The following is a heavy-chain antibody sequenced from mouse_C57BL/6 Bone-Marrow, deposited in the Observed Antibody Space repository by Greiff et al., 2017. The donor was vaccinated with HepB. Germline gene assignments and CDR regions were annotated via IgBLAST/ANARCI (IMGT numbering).Heavy chain of an antibody. Sequence: QVQLQQPGAELVKPGASVKLSCKASGYTFTSYWMQWVKQRPGQGLEWIGEIDPSDSYTNYNQKFKGKATLTVDTSSSTAYMQLSSLTSEDSAVYYCARPNPAYYSNYDYWGQGTTLTVSS. CDR1: GYTFTSYW. V-gene: IGHV1-50*01. J-gene: IGHJ2*01. D-gene: IGHD2-5*01. CDR2: IDPSDSYT. CDR3: ARPNPAYYSNYDY.